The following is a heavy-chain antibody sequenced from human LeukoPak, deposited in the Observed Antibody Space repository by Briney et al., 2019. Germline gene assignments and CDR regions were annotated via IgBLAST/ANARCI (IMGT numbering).Heavy chain of an antibody. D-gene: IGHD6-6*01. CDR2: IKQDGSEK. Sequence: PGGSLRLSCAASGFTFSSYWMSWVRQAPGKGLEWVANIKQDGSEKYYVDSVKGRFTISRDNAKNSLYLQMNSLRAEDTAVYYCARGYSSSSENYYYYMDVWGKGTTVTVSS. CDR1: GFTFSSYW. V-gene: IGHV3-7*01. CDR3: ARGYSSSSENYYYYMDV. J-gene: IGHJ6*03.